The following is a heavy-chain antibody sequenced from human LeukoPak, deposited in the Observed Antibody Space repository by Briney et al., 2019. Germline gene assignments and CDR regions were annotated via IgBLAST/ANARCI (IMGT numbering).Heavy chain of an antibody. D-gene: IGHD3-22*01. J-gene: IGHJ4*02. CDR3: ARSNYYDSSGYWPFDY. Sequence: GASVKVSCKASGYTFTSYYMHWVRQAPGQGLDWMGIINPSGGSTSYAQKFQGRVTMTRDMSTSTVYMELSSLRAEDTAVYYCARSNYYDSSGYWPFDYWGQGTLVTVSS. CDR1: GYTFTSYY. CDR2: INPSGGST. V-gene: IGHV1-46*01.